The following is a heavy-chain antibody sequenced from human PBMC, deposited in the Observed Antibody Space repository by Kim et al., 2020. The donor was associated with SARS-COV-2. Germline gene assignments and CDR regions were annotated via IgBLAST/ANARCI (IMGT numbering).Heavy chain of an antibody. Sequence: SETLSLTCTVSGGSISSYYWSWIRQPPGKGLEWIGYIYYSGSTNYNPSLKSRVTISVDTSKNQFSLKLSSVTAADTAVYYCARHEAPGDSGSYSDDYWFDTWGQGTLVTVSS. CDR3: ARHEAPGDSGSYSDDYWFDT. CDR2: IYYSGST. D-gene: IGHD1-26*01. J-gene: IGHJ5*02. CDR1: GGSISSYY. V-gene: IGHV4-59*08.